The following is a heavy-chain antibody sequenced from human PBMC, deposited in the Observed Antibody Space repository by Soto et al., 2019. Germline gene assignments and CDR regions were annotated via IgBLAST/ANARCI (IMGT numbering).Heavy chain of an antibody. CDR1: GFTFSSYC. Sequence: XGSLRLSCAASGFTFSSYCMHCVRQAPGKGLEWVAVTWYDGSNKYYADSVKGRFTISRDNSKNTLYLQMNSLRAEDTAVYYCAREYIGDTRGSYYHYGMDVCGQGTTVTVSS. CDR3: AREYIGDTRGSYYHYGMDV. J-gene: IGHJ6*02. D-gene: IGHD1-26*01. V-gene: IGHV3-33*01. CDR2: TWYDGSNK.